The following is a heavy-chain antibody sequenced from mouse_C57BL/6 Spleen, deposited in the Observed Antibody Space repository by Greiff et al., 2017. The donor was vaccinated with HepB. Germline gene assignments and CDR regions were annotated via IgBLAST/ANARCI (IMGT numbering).Heavy chain of an antibody. Sequence: HLHQPWSYLVKPVSSVKLSCKASGYTFTSYWMQWVKHRPVQGLEWIGEIDPSDSYTNYNQKFKGKATLTVDTSSSTAYMQLSSLTSEDSAVYYCARSGITTVVNYWGQGTTLTVSS. CDR1: GYTFTSYW. V-gene: IGHV1-50*01. J-gene: IGHJ2*01. CDR3: ARSGITTVVNY. D-gene: IGHD1-1*01. CDR2: IDPSDSYT.